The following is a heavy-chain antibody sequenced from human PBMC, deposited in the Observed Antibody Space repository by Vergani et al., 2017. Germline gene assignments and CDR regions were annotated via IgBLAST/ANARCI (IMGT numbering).Heavy chain of an antibody. Sequence: QVQLVESGGGVVQPGRSLRLSCAASGFTFSSYGMHWVRQAPGKGLEWVAVISYDGSNKYYADSVKGRFTISRDNSKNTLYLQMNSLRAEDTAVYYCAKDLEQQWLVEFGNAFDIWGQGTMVTVSS. D-gene: IGHD6-19*01. CDR1: GFTFSSYG. V-gene: IGHV3-30*18. CDR3: AKDLEQQWLVEFGNAFDI. CDR2: ISYDGSNK. J-gene: IGHJ3*02.